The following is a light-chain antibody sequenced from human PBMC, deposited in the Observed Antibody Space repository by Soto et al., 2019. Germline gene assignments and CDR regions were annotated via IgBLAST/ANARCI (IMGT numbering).Light chain of an antibody. CDR2: NDS. CDR3: HSYDSSLRGWL. V-gene: IGLV1-40*01. Sequence: QSVLAQPPSVSGAPGQRVTISCTGSSSNIGANYDVHWYQHLPGTAPKLLISNDSNRPSGVPDRLSGSKSGTSASLGITGLQAEDEADYYCHSYDSSLRGWLFGGGTKLTVL. CDR1: SSNIGANYD. J-gene: IGLJ3*02.